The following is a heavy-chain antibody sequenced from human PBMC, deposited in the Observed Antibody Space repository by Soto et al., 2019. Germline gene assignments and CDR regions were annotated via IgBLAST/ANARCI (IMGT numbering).Heavy chain of an antibody. V-gene: IGHV1-69*13. D-gene: IGHD4-4*01. CDR1: GGSFSNYA. CDR2: IIPMFGTA. Sequence: PRASVKVSCKTSGGSFSNYAISWVRQAPGQGLEWMGAIIPMFGTANYAQMFQGRVTITADESTNTAYMEVSSLRSEDSAVYYCARGATVTREYFYGMDVWGQGTTVTVSS. CDR3: ARGATVTREYFYGMDV. J-gene: IGHJ6*02.